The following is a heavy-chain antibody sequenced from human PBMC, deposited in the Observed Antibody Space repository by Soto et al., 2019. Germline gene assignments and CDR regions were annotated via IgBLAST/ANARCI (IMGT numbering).Heavy chain of an antibody. J-gene: IGHJ4*02. CDR2: IYHSGST. CDR1: GGSISSGGNS. Sequence: QLELQESGSGLVKPSQTLSLTCAVSGGSISSGGNSWSWIRQPPGKGLEWIGYIYHSGSTYYNPSLKSRVTISVDRSKNQFSLKLNSVTAADTAVYYCARAGGLGAVAVDYWGQGTLVTVSS. V-gene: IGHV4-30-2*01. D-gene: IGHD6-19*01. CDR3: ARAGGLGAVAVDY.